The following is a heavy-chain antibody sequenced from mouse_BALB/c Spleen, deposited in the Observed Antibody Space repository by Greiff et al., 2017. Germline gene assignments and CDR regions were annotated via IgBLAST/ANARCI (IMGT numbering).Heavy chain of an antibody. V-gene: IGHV14-3*02. Sequence: DVQLQESGAELVKPGASVKLSCTASGFNIKDTYMHWVKQRPEQGLEWIGRIDPANGNTKYDPKFQGKATITADTSSNTAYLQLSSLTSEDTAVYYCARGADYGNYDAMDDWGQGTSGTVSS. CDR3: ARGADYGNYDAMDD. CDR2: IDPANGNT. D-gene: IGHD2-1*01. CDR1: GFNIKDTY. J-gene: IGHJ4*01.